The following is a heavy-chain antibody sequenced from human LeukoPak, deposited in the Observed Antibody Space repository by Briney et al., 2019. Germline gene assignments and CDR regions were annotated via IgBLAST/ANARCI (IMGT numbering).Heavy chain of an antibody. CDR2: ISSSSSTI. V-gene: IGHV3-48*01. CDR1: GFTFSSYS. J-gene: IGHJ3*02. CDR3: AKDLGSKTGLGAFDI. Sequence: GGSLRLSCAASGFTFSSYSMNWVRQAPGKGLEWVSYISSSSSTIYYADSVKGRFTISRDDSKNTLYLQMNSLRAEDTAVYYCAKDLGSKTGLGAFDIWGQGAMVTVSS. D-gene: IGHD1-1*01.